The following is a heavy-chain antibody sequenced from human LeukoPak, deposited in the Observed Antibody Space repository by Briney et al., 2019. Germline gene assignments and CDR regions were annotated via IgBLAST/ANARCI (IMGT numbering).Heavy chain of an antibody. CDR3: AKGKGGSIMIAFGGVIASDH. V-gene: IGHV3-23*01. CDR1: GFTFGSYA. D-gene: IGHD3-16*02. CDR2: LPSGGGP. J-gene: IGHJ4*02. Sequence: GGSLRLSCAASGFTFGSYAMNWVRQAPGRGLEWVSSLPSGGGPSYADSVKGRFTVSRDNSRNTLFLRMNNLRADDTAVYYCAKGKGGSIMIAFGGVIASDHWGQGTLVTVSS.